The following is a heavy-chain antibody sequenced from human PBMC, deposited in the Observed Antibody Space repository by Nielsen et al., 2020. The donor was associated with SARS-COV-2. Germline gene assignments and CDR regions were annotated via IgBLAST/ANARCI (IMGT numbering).Heavy chain of an antibody. V-gene: IGHV1-2*04. CDR3: ARGTTVTDWYFDL. J-gene: IGHJ2*01. CDR2: INPNSGGT. Sequence: WVRQAPGQGLEWMGWINPNSGGTNYAQKFQGWVTMTRDTSISTAYMELSRLRSDDTAVYYCARGTTVTDWYFDLWGRGTLVTVSS. D-gene: IGHD4-17*01.